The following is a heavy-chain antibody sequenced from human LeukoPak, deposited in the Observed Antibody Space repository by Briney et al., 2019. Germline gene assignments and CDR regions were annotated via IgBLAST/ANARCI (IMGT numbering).Heavy chain of an antibody. CDR2: IYFSGST. Sequence: PSETLSLTCTVSGGSISSYYWSWIRQPPGKGLEWIGYIYFSGSTNYNPSLKSRVTISVDTSKNQFSLKLSSVTAADTAVYYCAIVSYGSSSDYWGQGTLVTVSS. CDR1: GGSISSYY. V-gene: IGHV4-59*01. CDR3: AIVSYGSSSDY. J-gene: IGHJ4*02. D-gene: IGHD3-10*01.